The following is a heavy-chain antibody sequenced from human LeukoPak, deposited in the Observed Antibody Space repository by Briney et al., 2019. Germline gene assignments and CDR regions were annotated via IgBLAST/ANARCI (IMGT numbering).Heavy chain of an antibody. Sequence: ASVKVSCKTSGYTFTGYYMHWVRQAPGQGLERMGWLNPNSGGTNYAQSFQGRVTMTRDTSISTAYMELTRLRSDDTAVYYCASVGPFYDSSGYYNSWGQGTLVTVSS. CDR2: LNPNSGGT. J-gene: IGHJ4*02. D-gene: IGHD3-22*01. CDR3: ASVGPFYDSSGYYNS. CDR1: GYTFTGYY. V-gene: IGHV1-2*02.